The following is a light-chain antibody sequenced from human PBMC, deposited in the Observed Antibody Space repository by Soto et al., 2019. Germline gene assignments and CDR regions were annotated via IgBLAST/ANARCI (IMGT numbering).Light chain of an antibody. J-gene: IGLJ1*01. V-gene: IGLV2-14*01. CDR3: ISYTSRSTLV. Sequence: QSALTQPASVSGSPGQSITISCTGSSIDVGGYDYVSWYQQHPGKAPKLMIFEVSNRPSGVSNRFSGSKSGNTASLTISGLQAEDEADYYCISYTSRSTLVLGAGTKVTVL. CDR1: SIDVGGYDY. CDR2: EVS.